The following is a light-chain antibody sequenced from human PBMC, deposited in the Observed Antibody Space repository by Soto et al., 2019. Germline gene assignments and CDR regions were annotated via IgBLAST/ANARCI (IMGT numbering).Light chain of an antibody. CDR3: SSYTSSSTYVV. V-gene: IGLV2-14*01. CDR2: DVS. Sequence: QSALTQPASVSGSPGQSIPIPCTGTSGEVGGYNYVSWYQQHPGKAPKLMIYDVSNRPSGVSNRFSGSKSGNTASLTISGLQAEDEADYYCSSYTSSSTYVVFGGGTKLTVL. J-gene: IGLJ2*01. CDR1: SGEVGGYNY.